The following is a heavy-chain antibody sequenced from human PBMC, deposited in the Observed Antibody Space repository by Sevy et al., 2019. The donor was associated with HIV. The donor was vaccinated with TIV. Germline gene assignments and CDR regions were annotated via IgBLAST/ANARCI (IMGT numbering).Heavy chain of an antibody. CDR1: GFTFSSYG. V-gene: IGHV3-30*18. J-gene: IGHJ3*02. CDR3: AKLAAAGNGADGLDI. D-gene: IGHD6-13*01. Sequence: GGSLRLSCTASGFTFSSYGMHWVRQAPGKGLEWVAVISFDGSNKYYADSVKGRFTISRDNSKNTLYLQMNSLRVEDTAMCYCAKLAAAGNGADGLDIWGQGTMVTVSS. CDR2: ISFDGSNK.